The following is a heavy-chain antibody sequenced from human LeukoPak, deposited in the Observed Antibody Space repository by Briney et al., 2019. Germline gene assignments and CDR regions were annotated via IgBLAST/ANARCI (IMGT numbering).Heavy chain of an antibody. CDR2: IVVGSGNT. CDR1: GFTFTSSA. V-gene: IGHV1-58*01. J-gene: IGHJ6*04. Sequence: ALVKVSCKASGFTFTSSAVQWVRQARGQRLEWIGWIVVGSGNTNYAQKFQERVTITRDMSTSTAYMELSSLRSEDTAVYYCAADPPTGGDYNYYYGMDVWGKGTTVTVSS. CDR3: AADPPTGGDYNYYYGMDV. D-gene: IGHD2-21*02.